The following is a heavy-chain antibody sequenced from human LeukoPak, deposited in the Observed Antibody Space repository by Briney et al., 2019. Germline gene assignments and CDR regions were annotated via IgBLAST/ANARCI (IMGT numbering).Heavy chain of an antibody. CDR2: IFPSGGEI. J-gene: IGHJ4*02. CDR1: AFTFSSYA. D-gene: IGHD2-8*02. CDR3: ATYRQVLLPFES. V-gene: IGHV3-23*01. Sequence: GGSLRLSCAASAFTFSSYAMIWVRQPPGKGLEWVSSIFPSGGEIHYADSVRGRFTISRDNSKSTLSLQMNSLRAEDTAIYYCATYRQVLLPFESWGQGTLVTVSS.